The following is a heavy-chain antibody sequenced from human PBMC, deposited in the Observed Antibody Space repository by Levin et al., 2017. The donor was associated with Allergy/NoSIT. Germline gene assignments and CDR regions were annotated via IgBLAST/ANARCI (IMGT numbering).Heavy chain of an antibody. D-gene: IGHD4-11*01. CDR1: GFTFSTYT. Sequence: GGSLRLSCAASGFTFSTYTMSWVRQAPGKGLEWVSTISSSASSTYYADSVKGRFTISRDNSKNTLYLQMNSLRAEDTAVYYCAKDPVNYREVYWGQGTLVTVSS. J-gene: IGHJ4*01. CDR2: ISSSASST. V-gene: IGHV3-23*01. CDR3: AKDPVNYREVY.